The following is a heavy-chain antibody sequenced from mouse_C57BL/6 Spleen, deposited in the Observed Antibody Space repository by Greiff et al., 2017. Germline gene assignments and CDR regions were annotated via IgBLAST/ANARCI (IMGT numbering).Heavy chain of an antibody. V-gene: IGHV1-4*01. J-gene: IGHJ1*03. CDR3: ARSITTVVGFDV. D-gene: IGHD1-1*01. Sequence: QVQLKESGAELARPGASVKMSCKASGYTFTSYTMHWVKQRPGQGLEWIGYINPSSGYTKYNQKFKDKATLTADKSSSTAYMQLSSLTSEDSAVYYCARSITTVVGFDVWGTGTTVTVSS. CDR1: GYTFTSYT. CDR2: INPSSGYT.